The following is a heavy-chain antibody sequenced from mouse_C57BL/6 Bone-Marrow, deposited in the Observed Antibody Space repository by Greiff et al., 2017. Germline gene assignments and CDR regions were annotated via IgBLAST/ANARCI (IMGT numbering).Heavy chain of an antibody. J-gene: IGHJ4*01. CDR3: ARSRYSNYSYAMDY. CDR1: GYTFTSYW. D-gene: IGHD2-5*01. V-gene: IGHV1-55*01. Sequence: QVQLQQSGAELVKPGASVKMSCKASGYTFTSYWITWVKQRPGQGLEWIGDIYPGSGSTNYNEKFKSKATLTVDTSSSTAYMQLSSLTSEDSAVYYCARSRYSNYSYAMDYWGQGTSVTVSS. CDR2: IYPGSGST.